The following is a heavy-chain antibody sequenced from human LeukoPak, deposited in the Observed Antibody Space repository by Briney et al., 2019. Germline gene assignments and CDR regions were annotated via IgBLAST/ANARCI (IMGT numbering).Heavy chain of an antibody. CDR1: GFTFSSYA. Sequence: RPGGSLRLSCAASGFTFSSYAMSWVRQAPGKGLEWVSAISGSGGSTYYADSVKGRFTISRDNSKNTLYLQMNSLRAEDTAVYYCAKDRSGSYWSYYYYYYGMDVWGKGTTVTASS. D-gene: IGHD3-10*01. CDR2: ISGSGGST. J-gene: IGHJ6*04. CDR3: AKDRSGSYWSYYYYYYGMDV. V-gene: IGHV3-23*01.